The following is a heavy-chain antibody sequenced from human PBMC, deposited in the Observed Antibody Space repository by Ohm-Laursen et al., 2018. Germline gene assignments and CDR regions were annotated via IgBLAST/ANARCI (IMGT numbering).Heavy chain of an antibody. CDR2: ISSSGSTI. Sequence: SLRLSCAASGFTFSDYYMSWIRQAPGKGLEWVSYISSSGSTIYYADSVKGRFTISRDNAKNSLYLQMNSLGAEDTAVYYCARVGADYYDSSGYHYFDYWGQGTLVTVSS. J-gene: IGHJ4*02. CDR1: GFTFSDYY. CDR3: ARVGADYYDSSGYHYFDY. D-gene: IGHD3-22*01. V-gene: IGHV3-11*01.